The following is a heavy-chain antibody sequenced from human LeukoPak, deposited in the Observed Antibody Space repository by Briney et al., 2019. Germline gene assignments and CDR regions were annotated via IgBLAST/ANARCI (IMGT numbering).Heavy chain of an antibody. CDR3: AKASVAIPQYCNS. Sequence: GGSLRLSCAASGFPFSRYGMHWVRQATGKGLEWVSGIGTAGDTYYAGSVKGRFTISRDNSKDTLFLQLNSLTAADTAMYFCAKASVAIPQYCNSWGQGTLVTVSS. CDR2: IGTAGDT. D-gene: IGHD2-2*02. V-gene: IGHV3-13*01. CDR1: GFPFSRYG. J-gene: IGHJ5*02.